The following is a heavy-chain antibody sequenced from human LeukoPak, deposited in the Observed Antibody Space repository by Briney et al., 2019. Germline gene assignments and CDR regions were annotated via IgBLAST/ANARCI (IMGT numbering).Heavy chain of an antibody. CDR3: AKGGRYTPLLFDY. CDR1: GFTFSSYA. D-gene: IGHD5-24*01. CDR2: ISGSGGGT. V-gene: IGHV3-23*01. Sequence: GGSLRLSCAASGFTFSSYAMSWVRQAPGKGLEWVSAISGSGGGTYYADSVKGRFTISRDNSKNTLYLQMNSLRAEDTAVYYCAKGGRYTPLLFDYWGQGTLVTVSS. J-gene: IGHJ4*02.